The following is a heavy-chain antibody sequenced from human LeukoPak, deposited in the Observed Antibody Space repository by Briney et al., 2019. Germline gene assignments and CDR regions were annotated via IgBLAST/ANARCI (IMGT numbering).Heavy chain of an antibody. CDR2: FYYSEST. D-gene: IGHD5-24*01. V-gene: IGHV4-39*01. J-gene: IGHJ4*02. CDR1: GGSISSSSNY. CDR3: ARGRGGYNWDY. Sequence: PSETLSLTCTVSGGSISSSSNYWGWTRQPPGKGLEWTGSFYYSESTYYNPPLKSRVTISADTSKNQFSLKLSSVTAADTAVYYCARGRGGYNWDYWGQGTLVTVSS.